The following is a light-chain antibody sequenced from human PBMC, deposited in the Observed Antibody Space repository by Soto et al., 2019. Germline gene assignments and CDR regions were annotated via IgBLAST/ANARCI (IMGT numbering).Light chain of an antibody. V-gene: IGKV1-5*03. CDR1: QSISSW. CDR3: QQYNNYPWA. Sequence: DIQMTQSPSTLSASVGDRVTITCRASQSISSWLAWYQQKXXXAPKLLIYKASSLESGVPSRFSXSGSGTEFTLTISSLQPDDFATYYCQQYNNYPWAFGQGTKVEVK. J-gene: IGKJ1*01. CDR2: KAS.